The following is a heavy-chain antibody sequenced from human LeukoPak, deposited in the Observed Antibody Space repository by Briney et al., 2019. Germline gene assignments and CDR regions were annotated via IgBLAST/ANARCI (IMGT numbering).Heavy chain of an antibody. CDR2: ISSSSSYI. Sequence: GGSLRLSCAASGFTFSSYSMNWVRQAPGKGLEWVSSISSSSSYIYYADSVKGRFTISRDNAKNSLYLQMNSLRAEDTAVYYCARDKYYYDSSGYHFYYGMDVWGQGTTVTVSS. V-gene: IGHV3-21*01. CDR3: ARDKYYYDSSGYHFYYGMDV. D-gene: IGHD3-22*01. CDR1: GFTFSSYS. J-gene: IGHJ6*02.